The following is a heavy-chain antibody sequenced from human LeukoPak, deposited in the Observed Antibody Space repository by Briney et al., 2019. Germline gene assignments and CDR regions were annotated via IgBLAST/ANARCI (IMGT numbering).Heavy chain of an antibody. J-gene: IGHJ6*04. CDR2: IIPVFDII. CDR3: ARRSVSRVPAAMRHGYYYYGMDV. D-gene: IGHD2-2*01. Sequence: SVKVSCKASGGTFSSHAITWVRQAPGQGLEWMGRIIPVFDIINYAQKFQGRVTITADKSTSTAYMELSSLRSEDTAVYYCARRSVSRVPAAMRHGYYYYGMDVWGKGTTVTVSS. V-gene: IGHV1-69*04. CDR1: GGTFSSHA.